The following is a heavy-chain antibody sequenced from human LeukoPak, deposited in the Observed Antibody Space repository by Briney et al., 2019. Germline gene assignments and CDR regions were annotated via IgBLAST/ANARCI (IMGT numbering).Heavy chain of an antibody. J-gene: IGHJ1*01. CDR1: GFIFSDYS. V-gene: IGHV3-21*06. CDR3: VRALKSCSGGSCSSEGYSQH. Sequence: GGSLRLSCVASGFIFSDYSMNWVRQAPRKGMEWVSSISTSSDYIYYGDSLRGRFTISRDNAKNSLYLQMNSLRAEDTAVYYCVRALKSCSGGSCSSEGYSQHWGQGTLVTVSS. D-gene: IGHD2-15*01. CDR2: ISTSSDYI.